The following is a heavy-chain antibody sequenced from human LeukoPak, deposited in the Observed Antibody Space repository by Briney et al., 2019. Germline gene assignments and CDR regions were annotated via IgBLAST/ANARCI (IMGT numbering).Heavy chain of an antibody. V-gene: IGHV3-30*02. D-gene: IGHD3-22*01. CDR2: IRYDGSNK. Sequence: GGSLRLSCAASGFTFSSYGMHWVRQAPGKRLEWVAFIRYDGSNKYYADSVKGRFTISRDNSKNTLYLQMNSLRAEDTAVYYCAKDRYYYYYDSSGVLDYWGQGTLVTVSS. J-gene: IGHJ4*02. CDR1: GFTFSSYG. CDR3: AKDRYYYYYDSSGVLDY.